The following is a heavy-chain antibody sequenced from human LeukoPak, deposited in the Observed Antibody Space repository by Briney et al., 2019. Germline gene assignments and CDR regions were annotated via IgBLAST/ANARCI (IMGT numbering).Heavy chain of an antibody. CDR1: GFTFRNLG. CDR2: VENDGGTK. V-gene: IGHV3-30*12. CDR3: ARGIDY. J-gene: IGHJ4*02. Sequence: PGGSLRLSCAASGFTFRNLGMHWVRQAPGKGLEWVAFVENDGGTKYYADSVRGRFTISRDTSKNMVFLQMNSLRVEDTAVYYCARGIDYWGRGTLVTVSS.